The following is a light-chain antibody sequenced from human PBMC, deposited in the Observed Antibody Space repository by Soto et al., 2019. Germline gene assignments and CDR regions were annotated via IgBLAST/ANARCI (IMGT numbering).Light chain of an antibody. CDR1: QSVSSN. J-gene: IGKJ1*01. V-gene: IGKV3-15*01. Sequence: EIVMTQSPATLSVSPGERATLSCRASQSVSSNLDWYQQKPGQAPRLLIYGASTRATGIPARFSGSGSGTEFTLTISSLQSEDFAVYYCQHSNTWPRTFGQGTKVEIK. CDR2: GAS. CDR3: QHSNTWPRT.